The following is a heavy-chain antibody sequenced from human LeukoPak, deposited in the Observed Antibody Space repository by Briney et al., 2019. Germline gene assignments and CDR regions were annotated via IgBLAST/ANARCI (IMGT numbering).Heavy chain of an antibody. D-gene: IGHD1-26*01. V-gene: IGHV2-5*02. Sequence: SGPTQVNPTQTLTLTCTFSGFSLSTSGVGVGWIRQPPGKALEWLALIYWDDDKRYSPSLKSRLTITKDTSKNQVVLTMTNMDPVDTATYYCPHFSGSYRGGYYFDYWGQGPLVTVSS. J-gene: IGHJ4*02. CDR2: IYWDDDK. CDR1: GFSLSTSGVG. CDR3: PHFSGSYRGGYYFDY.